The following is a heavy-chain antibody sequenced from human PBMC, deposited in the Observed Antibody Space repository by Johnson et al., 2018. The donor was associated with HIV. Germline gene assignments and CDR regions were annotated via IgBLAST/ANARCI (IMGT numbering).Heavy chain of an antibody. CDR1: GFTFTNAW. CDR2: ISGSGGST. CDR3: ARASDAFDI. V-gene: IGHV3-23*04. J-gene: IGHJ3*02. Sequence: VQLVESGGGLVQPGGSLRLSCAASGFTFTNAWMNWVRQAPGKGLEWVSAISGSGGSTFYADSVKGRFTISRDSSRNTLFLQMNSLRAEDTGVYYCARASDAFDIWGQGTMVTVSS.